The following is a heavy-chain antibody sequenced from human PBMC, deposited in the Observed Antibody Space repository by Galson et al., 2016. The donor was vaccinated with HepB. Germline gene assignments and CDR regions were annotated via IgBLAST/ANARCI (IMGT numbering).Heavy chain of an antibody. CDR1: GYTFTRYV. CDR3: ARSGYSSSLLDWYFDL. D-gene: IGHD6-19*01. CDR2: VNTNTGSP. Sequence: QSGAEVKKAGESLKISCKASGYTFTRYVIIWVRQAPGQGPEWMGWVNTNTGSPTYAQGFTGRFVFSLDTSFTTAYLQISSLRAEDTAVYYCARSGYSSSLLDWYFDLRGRGTLVTVSS. V-gene: IGHV7-4-1*02. J-gene: IGHJ2*01.